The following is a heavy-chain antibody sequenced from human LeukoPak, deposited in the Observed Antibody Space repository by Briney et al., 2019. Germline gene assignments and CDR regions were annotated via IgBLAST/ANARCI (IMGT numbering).Heavy chain of an antibody. J-gene: IGHJ6*03. Sequence: SETLSLTCAVYGGFFSGYYWSWIRKPPGKGLEWIGEINHSGSTNYNPSLKGRVPIPVDTSKNQFSLKLSSVTAADTAVYYCARRHGQPPYRYYYYYMDVWGKGTTVTISS. CDR1: GGFFSGYY. D-gene: IGHD2-21*01. CDR2: INHSGST. CDR3: ARRHGQPPYRYYYYYMDV. V-gene: IGHV4-34*01.